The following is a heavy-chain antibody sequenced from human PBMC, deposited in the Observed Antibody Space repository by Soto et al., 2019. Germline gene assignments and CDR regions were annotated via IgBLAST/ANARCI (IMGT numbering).Heavy chain of an antibody. CDR2: IYYSGST. CDR1: GGSISSGDYY. Sequence: SETLSLTCTVSGGSISSGDYYWSWIRQPPGKGLEWIWYIYYSGSTYYNPSLKSRVTISVDTSKNQFSLKLSSVTPAHTAVYFCARGAYFYDSSAYYHYWVQGTLVTVS. CDR3: ARGAYFYDSSAYYHY. J-gene: IGHJ4*02. D-gene: IGHD3-22*01. V-gene: IGHV4-30-4*01.